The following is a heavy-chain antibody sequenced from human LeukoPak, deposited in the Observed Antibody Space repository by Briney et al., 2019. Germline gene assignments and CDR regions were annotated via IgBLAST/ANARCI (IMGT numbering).Heavy chain of an antibody. CDR3: ANWQGDSYYYDSSGYDY. V-gene: IGHV3-30*18. CDR1: GFTFSSYG. J-gene: IGHJ4*02. D-gene: IGHD3-22*01. CDR2: ISYDGSNK. Sequence: GGSLRLSCAASGFTFSSYGMHWVRQAPGKGLEWVAVISYDGSNKYYADSVKGRFTISRDNSKNRLYLQMNSLRAEDTAVYYCANWQGDSYYYDSSGYDYWGQGTLVTVSS.